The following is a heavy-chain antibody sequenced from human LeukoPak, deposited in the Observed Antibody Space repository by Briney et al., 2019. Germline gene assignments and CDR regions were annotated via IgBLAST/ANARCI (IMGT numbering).Heavy chain of an antibody. Sequence: AXXKVSCKVSGXXLXXLSXHWVRQXPXKGXEXXGXFDPEDGETIYAQKFHGRVTMTGDTSTDTAYMELSSLRSEDTAVYYCATASSSCYGLTFDPWGQGTLSPSPQ. CDR1: GXXLXXLS. D-gene: IGHD6-13*01. J-gene: IGHJ5*02. V-gene: IGHV1-24*01. CDR3: ATASSSCYGLTFDP. CDR2: FDPEDGET.